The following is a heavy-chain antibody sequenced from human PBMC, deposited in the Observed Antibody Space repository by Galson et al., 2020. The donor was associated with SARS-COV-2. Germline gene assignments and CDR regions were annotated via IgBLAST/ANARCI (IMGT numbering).Heavy chain of an antibody. CDR3: ARTSMGDY. J-gene: IGHJ4*02. CDR1: GFTFSTYW. Sequence: QAGGSLRLSCAASGFTFSTYWMSWVRQAPGKGLEWVANIKEDGSEKNYVDSVKGRFTISRDNAKNSLYLQMDSLRAEDTAVYYCARTSMGDYWGQGTLVTVSS. V-gene: IGHV3-7*01. CDR2: IKEDGSEK.